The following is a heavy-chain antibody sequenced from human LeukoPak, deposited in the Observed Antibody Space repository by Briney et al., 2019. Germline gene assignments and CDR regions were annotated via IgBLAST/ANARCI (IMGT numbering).Heavy chain of an antibody. V-gene: IGHV1-2*02. CDR2: INPNSGGT. CDR1: GYTFTDYY. CDR3: ARDPAEGAAEFDY. D-gene: IGHD6-13*01. Sequence: ASVKVSCKASGYTFTDYYMHWVRQAPGQGLEWMGWINPNSGGTNHAQKFQGRVTMTRDTSISTAYMELSRLRSDDTAVYYCARDPAEGAAEFDYWGQGTLVTVSS. J-gene: IGHJ4*02.